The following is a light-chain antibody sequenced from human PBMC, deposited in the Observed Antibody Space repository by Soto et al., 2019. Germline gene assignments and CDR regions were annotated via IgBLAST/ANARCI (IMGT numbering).Light chain of an antibody. Sequence: DIQMTQSPYTLSASVGDRVTITCRASQSIGDSLAWYQQKPGKAPYLLISDVSSLERGVPSRFSGSGSGTEFTLTISSLQPDDFATYYCQHYNSYSEAFGQGTKVDI. CDR3: QHYNSYSEA. V-gene: IGKV1-5*01. CDR1: QSIGDS. CDR2: DVS. J-gene: IGKJ1*01.